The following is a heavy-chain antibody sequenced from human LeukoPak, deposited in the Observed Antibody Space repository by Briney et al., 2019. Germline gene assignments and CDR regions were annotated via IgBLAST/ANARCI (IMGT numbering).Heavy chain of an antibody. CDR2: INHGGNT. J-gene: IGHJ5*02. CDR3: ARGFGNVRGVT. Sequence: SETLSLTCAVYGGSLSGDYWSWIRQPPGKGLEWIGEINHGGNTNYNPSLESRASLSVDTSRSQISLRLSSVTAADTAVYYCARGFGNVRGVTWGQGTLVTVSS. V-gene: IGHV4-34*01. D-gene: IGHD3-16*01. CDR1: GGSLSGDY.